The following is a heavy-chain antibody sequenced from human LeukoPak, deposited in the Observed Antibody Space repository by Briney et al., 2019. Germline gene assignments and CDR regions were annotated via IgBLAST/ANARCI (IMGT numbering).Heavy chain of an antibody. CDR1: GFTFSDHY. Sequence: GGSLRLSCAASGFTFSDHYMSWIRQAPGKGLEWVSYISGSSHYTNTADSVKGRFTISRDNAKNTLSLQMNSLRAEDTAVYYCAKGRGTTVTSAANYWGQGTLVTVSS. V-gene: IGHV3-11*05. J-gene: IGHJ4*02. CDR2: ISGSSHYT. CDR3: AKGRGTTVTSAANY. D-gene: IGHD4-17*01.